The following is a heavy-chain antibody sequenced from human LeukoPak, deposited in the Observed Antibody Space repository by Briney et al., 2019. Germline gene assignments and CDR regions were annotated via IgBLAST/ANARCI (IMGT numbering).Heavy chain of an antibody. CDR2: MNPNSGNT. CDR3: ARGYSKSLGGDVDC. V-gene: IGHV1-8*03. Sequence: ASVKVSCKASGYTFTSYDINWVRQATGQGLGWMGWMNPNSGNTGYAQKFQGRVTIIRNTSISTAYMELSSLRSEDTAVYYCARGYSKSLGGDVDCWGQGTLVTVSS. J-gene: IGHJ4*02. CDR1: GYTFTSYD. D-gene: IGHD4-11*01.